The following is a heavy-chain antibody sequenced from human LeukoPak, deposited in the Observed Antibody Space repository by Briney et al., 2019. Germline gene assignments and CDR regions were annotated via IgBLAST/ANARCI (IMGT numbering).Heavy chain of an antibody. D-gene: IGHD2-2*01. CDR3: ARVPKSGPHNWFDP. J-gene: IGHJ5*02. CDR2: ISAYNGNT. V-gene: IGHV1-18*01. CDR1: GYTFTSYG. Sequence: ASVKVSGKASGYTFTSYGISWVRQAPGQGLEWMGWISAYNGNTNYAQKLQGRVTMTTDTSTSTAYMELRSLRSDDTAVYYCARVPKSGPHNWFDPWGQGTLVTVSS.